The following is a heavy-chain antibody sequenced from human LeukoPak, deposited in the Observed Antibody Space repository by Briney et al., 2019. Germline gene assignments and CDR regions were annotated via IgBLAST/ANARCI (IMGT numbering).Heavy chain of an antibody. CDR3: ARPRDIQLWLKIDY. Sequence: GESLQISCQGSGYSFTSYWIGWVRQMPGKGLEWMGIIYPGDSDTRYSPSFQGQVTISADKSISTAYLQWSSLKASDTAMYYCARPRDIQLWLKIDYWGQGTLVTVSS. CDR2: IYPGDSDT. D-gene: IGHD5-18*01. V-gene: IGHV5-51*01. CDR1: GYSFTSYW. J-gene: IGHJ4*02.